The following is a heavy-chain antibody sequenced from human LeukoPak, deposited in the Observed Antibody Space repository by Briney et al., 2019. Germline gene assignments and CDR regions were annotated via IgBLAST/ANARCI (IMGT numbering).Heavy chain of an antibody. CDR3: ARDFMYNVNCAGC. Sequence: GGSLRLSCAASGFTYSSYEMNWVRQAPGKGLEWVSYISSSGSTIYYAESVKGRFTISRDNAKNTLYLQMNSLRAEDTAVYYCARDFMYNVNCAGCWGQGTLVTVSS. CDR1: GFTYSSYE. D-gene: IGHD1-14*01. J-gene: IGHJ4*02. CDR2: ISSSGSTI. V-gene: IGHV3-48*03.